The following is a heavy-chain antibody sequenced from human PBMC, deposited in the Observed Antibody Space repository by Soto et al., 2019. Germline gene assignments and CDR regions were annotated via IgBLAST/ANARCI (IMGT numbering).Heavy chain of an antibody. CDR3: ARDKSGCSSGSCYYYYGMDV. Sequence: GGSLRLSCAASGFTFSDYYMSWIRQAPGKGLEWVSYISSSGSTIYYADSVKGRFTISRDNAKNSLYLQMNSLRAEDTAVYYCARDKSGCSSGSCYYYYGMDVWGQGITVTVSS. CDR1: GFTFSDYY. V-gene: IGHV3-11*01. J-gene: IGHJ6*02. D-gene: IGHD2-15*01. CDR2: ISSSGSTI.